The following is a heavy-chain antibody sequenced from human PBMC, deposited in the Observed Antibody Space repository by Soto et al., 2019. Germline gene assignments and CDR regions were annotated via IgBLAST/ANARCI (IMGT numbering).Heavy chain of an antibody. V-gene: IGHV1-3*01. CDR3: ARDLHGYSYGYDY. CDR2: INAGNGNT. Sequence: QVQLVQSGAEVKKPGASVKVSCKASGYTFTSYAKHWVRQAPGQRLEWMGWINAGNGNTKYSQKFQGRVTITRDTSASTAYMELSSLRSEDTAVYYCARDLHGYSYGYDYWGQGTLVTVSS. J-gene: IGHJ4*02. D-gene: IGHD5-18*01. CDR1: GYTFTSYA.